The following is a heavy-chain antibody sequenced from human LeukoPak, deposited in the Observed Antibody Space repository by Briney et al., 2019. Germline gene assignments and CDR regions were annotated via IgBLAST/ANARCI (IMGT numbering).Heavy chain of an antibody. D-gene: IGHD1-14*01. CDR3: TRLQRDRPDVY. J-gene: IGHJ4*02. CDR1: GFTFSSYS. V-gene: IGHV3-7*01. Sequence: GGSLRLSCAAPGFTFSSYSMNWVRQAPGKGLEWVANINQDGGVQQYVDSVKGRLTISRDNAKNSLYLHLNSLRAEDTAVYYCTRLQRDRPDVYWGQGTLVTVSS. CDR2: INQDGGVQ.